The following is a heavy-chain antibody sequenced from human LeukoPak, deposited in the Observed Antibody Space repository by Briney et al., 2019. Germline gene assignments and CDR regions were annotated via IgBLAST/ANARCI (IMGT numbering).Heavy chain of an antibody. D-gene: IGHD3-16*01. V-gene: IGHV3-7*01. J-gene: IGHJ4*02. Sequence: GGSLRLSCAASRFTFSDYWMSWVRQAPGKGLEWVAHVSQDESDTYYVDSVKGRFTISRDNAQNSLYLQMNSLRADDTAVYYCARRGLRGTFDYWGQGTLVTVSS. CDR3: ARRGLRGTFDY. CDR2: VSQDESDT. CDR1: RFTFSDYW.